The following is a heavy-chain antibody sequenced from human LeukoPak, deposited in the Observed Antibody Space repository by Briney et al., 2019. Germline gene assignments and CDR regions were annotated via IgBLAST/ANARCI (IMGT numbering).Heavy chain of an antibody. D-gene: IGHD6-19*01. J-gene: IGHJ5*02. V-gene: IGHV4-59*01. CDR3: ASGKYSSALVRWFDP. Sequence: SETLSLTCTVSGGSISSYYWSWIRQSPGKGLEWIGNVYYSGSANFNPSLKSRITMSVDTSKNQFSLKLSSVTAADTAVYYCASGKYSSALVRWFDPWGQGTLVIVSS. CDR1: GGSISSYY. CDR2: VYYSGSA.